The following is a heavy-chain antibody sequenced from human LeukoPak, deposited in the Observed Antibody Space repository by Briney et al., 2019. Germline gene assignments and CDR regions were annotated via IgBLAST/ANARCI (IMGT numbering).Heavy chain of an antibody. CDR2: ISAYNGNT. J-gene: IGHJ4*02. D-gene: IGHD1-26*01. CDR1: GYTFTSYG. Sequence: GASVKVSCRASGYTFTSYGISWVRQAPGQGPEWMGWISAYNGNTNYAQKLQGRVTMTTDTSTSTAYMELRSLRSDDTAVYYCARVDSGSYLGYFDYWGQGTLVTVSS. CDR3: ARVDSGSYLGYFDY. V-gene: IGHV1-18*01.